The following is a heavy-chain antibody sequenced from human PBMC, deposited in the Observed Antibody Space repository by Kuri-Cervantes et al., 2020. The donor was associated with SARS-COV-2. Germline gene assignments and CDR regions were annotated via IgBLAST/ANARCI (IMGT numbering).Heavy chain of an antibody. D-gene: IGHD1-26*01. Sequence: GGSLRLSCAASEFAFGDYYMSWIRQAPGKGLEWVSYVSHSGTIIYQADSVKGRFTISRDNAENSLYLQMNSLRGEDTAVYYCARDGTAGGSYNWFDPWGQGTLVTVSS. V-gene: IGHV3-11*01. CDR3: ARDGTAGGSYNWFDP. CDR2: VSHSGTII. CDR1: EFAFGDYY. J-gene: IGHJ5*02.